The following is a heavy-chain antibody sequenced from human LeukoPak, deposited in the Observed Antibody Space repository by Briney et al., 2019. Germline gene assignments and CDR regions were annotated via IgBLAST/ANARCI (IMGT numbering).Heavy chain of an antibody. CDR2: IIPIFGTA. CDR1: GGTFSSYA. V-gene: IGHV1-69*06. J-gene: IGHJ3*02. CDR3: AREGGYCGGDCYLRDAFDI. D-gene: IGHD2-21*02. Sequence: GASVKVSCKASGGTFSSYAISWVRQAPGQGPEWMGGIIPIFGTANYAQKFQGRVTITADKSTSTAYMELSSLRSEDTAVYYCAREGGYCGGDCYLRDAFDIWGQGTMVTVSS.